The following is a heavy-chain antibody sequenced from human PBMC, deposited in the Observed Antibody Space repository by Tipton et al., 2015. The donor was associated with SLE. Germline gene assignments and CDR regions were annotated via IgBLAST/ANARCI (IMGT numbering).Heavy chain of an antibody. J-gene: IGHJ4*02. CDR2: VYKN. D-gene: IGHD2-2*01. V-gene: IGHV4-59*01. Sequence: TLSLTCYVTGVSISNYYWTWIRQSPGKGLEWIGNVYKNYNPPLESRVTISVDTSKNQFSLKLKSVSAADTAVYYCARGPYGPAASYDYWGQGSLVTVSS. CDR3: ARGPYGPAASYDY. CDR1: GVSISNYY.